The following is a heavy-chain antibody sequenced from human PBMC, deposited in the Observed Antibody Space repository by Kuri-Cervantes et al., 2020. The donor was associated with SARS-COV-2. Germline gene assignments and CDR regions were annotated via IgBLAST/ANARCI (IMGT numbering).Heavy chain of an antibody. J-gene: IGHJ4*02. D-gene: IGHD6-25*01. CDR1: GGSFSGYY. CDR2: INHSGST. CDR3: ASESSVQRLFDY. Sequence: SETLSLTCAVHGGSFSGYYWSWIRQPPGKGLEWIGEINHSGSTNYNPSLKSRVTISVDTSKNQFSLKLSSVTAADTAVYYCASESSVQRLFDYWGQGTPVTVSS. V-gene: IGHV4-34*01.